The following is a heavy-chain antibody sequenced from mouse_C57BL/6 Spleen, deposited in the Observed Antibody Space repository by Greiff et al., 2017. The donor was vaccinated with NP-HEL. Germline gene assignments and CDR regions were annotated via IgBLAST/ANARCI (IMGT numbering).Heavy chain of an antibody. Sequence: VQLKESGGGLVKPGGSLKLSCAASGFTFSDYGMHWVRQAPEKGLEWVAYISSGSSTIYYADTVKGRFTISRDNAKNTLFLQMTSLRSEDTAMYYCATGSSYDYYAMDYWGQGTSVTVSS. J-gene: IGHJ4*01. V-gene: IGHV5-17*01. D-gene: IGHD1-1*01. CDR3: ATGSSYDYYAMDY. CDR1: GFTFSDYG. CDR2: ISSGSSTI.